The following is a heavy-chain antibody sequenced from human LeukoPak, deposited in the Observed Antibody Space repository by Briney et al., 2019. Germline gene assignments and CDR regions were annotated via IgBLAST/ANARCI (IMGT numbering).Heavy chain of an antibody. CDR3: ARAGIAAASSAMDY. D-gene: IGHD6-13*01. CDR1: GFTFSSYD. CDR2: IGTAGDT. V-gene: IGHV3-13*01. J-gene: IGHJ4*02. Sequence: PGGSLRLSCAASGFTFSSYDMHWVRQATGKGLEWVSAIGTAGDTYYPGSVKGRFTISRENAKNSLYLQMNSLRAGDTAVYYCARAGIAAASSAMDYWGQGTLVTVSS.